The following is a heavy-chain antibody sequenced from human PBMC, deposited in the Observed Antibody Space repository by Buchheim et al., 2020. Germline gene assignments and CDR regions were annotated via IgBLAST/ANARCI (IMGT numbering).Heavy chain of an antibody. V-gene: IGHV3-48*01. J-gene: IGHJ3*01. D-gene: IGHD5-12*01. CDR2: IPSVGKTT. Sequence: EPQLVESGGDLVQPGGSLRLSCAASGFVFSSFSMNWVRQTPDKGLEWVAYIPSVGKTTYYSDSVKGRFTVSRDTAKKSLYLQMNSLRVEDTAVYYCVRDRPRGFTSGFGAFDFWGQGT. CDR3: VRDRPRGFTSGFGAFDF. CDR1: GFVFSSFS.